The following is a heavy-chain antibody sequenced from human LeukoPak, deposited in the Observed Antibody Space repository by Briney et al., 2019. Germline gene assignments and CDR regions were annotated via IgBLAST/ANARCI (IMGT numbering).Heavy chain of an antibody. CDR1: GFTFSNYG. D-gene: IGHD2-2*01. CDR3: ARGHYQLS. V-gene: IGHV3-7*01. Sequence: GGSLRLSCAASGFTFSNYGMHWVRQAPGKGLEWVASIKEEGSEKHYVDSVKGRFTISRDNAKNSLYLQMNSLRAEDTAVYYCARGHYQLSWGQGTLVTVSS. J-gene: IGHJ5*02. CDR2: IKEEGSEK.